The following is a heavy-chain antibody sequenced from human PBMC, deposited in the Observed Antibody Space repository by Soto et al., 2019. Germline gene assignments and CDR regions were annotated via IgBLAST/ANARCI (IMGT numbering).Heavy chain of an antibody. D-gene: IGHD3-22*01. Sequence: EVQVVETGGGLIQPGGSLRLSCAASGFTVSSNYMSWVRQAPGKGLEWISIIYIGTSTYFADSLKVRFTLSRDSSKNTPYLQMNSMRSEDTPVYYCARVGNLSDRSGNYYVFAYWGQGTLFTVSS. CDR3: ARVGNLSDRSGNYYVFAY. V-gene: IGHV3-53*02. CDR2: IYIGTST. J-gene: IGHJ4*02. CDR1: GFTVSSNY.